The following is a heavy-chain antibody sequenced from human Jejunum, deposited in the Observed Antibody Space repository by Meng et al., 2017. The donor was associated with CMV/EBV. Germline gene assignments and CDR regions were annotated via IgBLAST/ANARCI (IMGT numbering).Heavy chain of an antibody. D-gene: IGHD6-19*01. J-gene: IGHJ4*02. CDR3: ATGVADFEY. V-gene: IGHV1-8*01. Sequence: QVQLVQSGAEVKKPXASVKVSCKASGYTFTSYDINWVRQGTGQGLECMGWMNPNRGTTGYAQKFQGRVTMTRNISKSTAYMDLSSLRSEDTAVYYCATGVADFEYWGQGTLVTVSS. CDR1: GYTFTSYD. CDR2: MNPNRGTT.